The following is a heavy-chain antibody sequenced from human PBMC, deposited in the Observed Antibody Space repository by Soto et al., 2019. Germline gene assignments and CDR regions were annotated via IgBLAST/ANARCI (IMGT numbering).Heavy chain of an antibody. CDR1: GFTFSTSA. CDR3: AKDLGAVFGDY. J-gene: IGHJ4*02. D-gene: IGHD3-10*02. V-gene: IGHV3-23*01. CDR2: ISNNGLRT. Sequence: EVQLLESGGGLVQPGGSLRLSCAASGFTFSTSAMSWVRLAPGKGLEWVSTISNNGLRTYYADSVKGRFTISRDSSKNTLYLQMNSLGAEDSAIYYCAKDLGAVFGDYWGQGTLVTVSS.